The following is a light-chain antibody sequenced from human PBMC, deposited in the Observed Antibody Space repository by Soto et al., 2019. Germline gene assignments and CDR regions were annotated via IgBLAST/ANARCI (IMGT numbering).Light chain of an antibody. V-gene: IGKV3-20*01. J-gene: IGKJ1*01. CDR3: QQYGSSPQT. CDR1: QTVASNY. Sequence: EIVMTQSPATLSVSPGERATLSCRASQTVASNYLAWYQQKLGQAPRLLIYSASSRATGIPDRFSGSGSGTDFALTISRLEPEDFAVYYCQQYGSSPQTFGQGTKVDIK. CDR2: SAS.